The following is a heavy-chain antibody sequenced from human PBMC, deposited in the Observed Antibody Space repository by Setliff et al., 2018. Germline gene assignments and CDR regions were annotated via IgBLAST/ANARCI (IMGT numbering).Heavy chain of an antibody. V-gene: IGHV4-59*11. CDR3: ARGQASIFGVINNLDV. J-gene: IGHJ6*03. CDR2: IGDNGKT. CDR1: VGSISGQF. Sequence: KPSETLSLTCTVSVGSISGQFWTWVRQAPGKGLDWIGYIGDNGKTEYNPSLKSRVTMSADTSKNQLSLKLTSVTAADTAVYFCARGQASIFGVINNLDVWGNGTTGTVSS. D-gene: IGHD3-3*01.